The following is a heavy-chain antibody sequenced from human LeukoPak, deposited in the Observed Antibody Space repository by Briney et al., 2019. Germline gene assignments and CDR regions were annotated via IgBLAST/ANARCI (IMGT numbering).Heavy chain of an antibody. D-gene: IGHD6-19*01. CDR1: GFTFSSYA. CDR2: ISGSGGST. Sequence: PGGSLRLSCAASGFTFSSYAMSWVRQAPGKGLEWVADISGSGGSTYYADSVKGRFTISRDNSKNTLYLQMNSLRAEDTAVYYCARGGIQVSGIDEFDYWGQGTLVTVSS. V-gene: IGHV3-23*01. J-gene: IGHJ4*02. CDR3: ARGGIQVSGIDEFDY.